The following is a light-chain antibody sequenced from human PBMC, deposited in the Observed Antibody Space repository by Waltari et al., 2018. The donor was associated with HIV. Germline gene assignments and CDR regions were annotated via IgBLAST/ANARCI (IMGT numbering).Light chain of an antibody. J-gene: IGLJ1*01. CDR2: DVS. CDR3: SSCTRSSTGL. CDR1: NSDVGSYNY. V-gene: IGLV2-14*03. Sequence: QSALTRPASVSGSPGQSITFSCTGTNSDVGSYNYVSWYQHHPGQAPTLMIYDVSNRPSGVSNRFAGSKSGNTASLTISGLQTEDEADYYCSSCTRSSTGLFGTGTKVTVL.